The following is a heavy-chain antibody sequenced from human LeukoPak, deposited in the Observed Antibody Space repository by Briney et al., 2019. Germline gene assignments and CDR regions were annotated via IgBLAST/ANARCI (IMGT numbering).Heavy chain of an antibody. CDR2: IYSGDAST. CDR3: VCRKYSSTWTDP. Sequence: GESPMISCKGFGNTSTSYCIGWVRQLPGEGLEWMRIIYSGDASTQYSPSFQGQVTISADRSISTAYLQWSSLKASDTAMYYCVCRKYSSTWTDPWGQGTLVTVSS. D-gene: IGHD6-19*01. CDR1: GNTSTSYC. J-gene: IGHJ5*02. V-gene: IGHV5-51*01.